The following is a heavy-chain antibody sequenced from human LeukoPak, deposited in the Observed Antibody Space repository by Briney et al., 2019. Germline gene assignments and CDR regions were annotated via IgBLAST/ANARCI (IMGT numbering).Heavy chain of an antibody. CDR2: IYHSGST. J-gene: IGHJ4*02. CDR1: GGSISSGGYY. Sequence: PSQTLSLTCTVSGGSISSGGYYWSWIRQPPGKGLEWIGYIYHSGSTYYNPSLKSRVTISVDRSKNQFSLKLSSVTAADTAVYYCASLSDYYASVYWGQGTLVTVSS. V-gene: IGHV4-30-2*01. CDR3: ASLSDYYASVY. D-gene: IGHD3-10*01.